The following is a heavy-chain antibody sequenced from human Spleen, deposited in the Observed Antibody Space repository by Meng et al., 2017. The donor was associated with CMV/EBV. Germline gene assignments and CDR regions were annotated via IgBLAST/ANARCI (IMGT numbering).Heavy chain of an antibody. CDR2: INPKSGDT. J-gene: IGHJ4*02. V-gene: IGHV1-2*02. Sequence: TFSDYDIHWVRQGPGHELEWMGWINPKSGDTNYAQKFHDRVTLTRDTSISTAYMELDSLRSDDTAVYYCARVWGYTGYDLTGLTLDYWGQGTLVTVSS. D-gene: IGHD5-12*01. CDR3: ARVWGYTGYDLTGLTLDY. CDR1: TFSDYD.